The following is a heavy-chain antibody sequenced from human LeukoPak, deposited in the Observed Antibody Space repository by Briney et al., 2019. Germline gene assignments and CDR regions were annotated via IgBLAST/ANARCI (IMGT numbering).Heavy chain of an antibody. Sequence: GGSLRLSCAASGFTFSSYGMSWVRQAPGKGLEWVSAIRGSGSTTYYADSVKGRFTISRDNSKNTLYLQMNSLRAEDTAVYYCAKDLPPPSAAAGTFDYWGQGTLVTVSS. CDR2: IRGSGSTT. V-gene: IGHV3-23*01. D-gene: IGHD6-13*01. CDR3: AKDLPPPSAAAGTFDY. CDR1: GFTFSSYG. J-gene: IGHJ4*02.